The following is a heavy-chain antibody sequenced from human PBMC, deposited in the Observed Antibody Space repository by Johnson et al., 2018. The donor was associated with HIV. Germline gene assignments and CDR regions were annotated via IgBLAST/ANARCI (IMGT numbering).Heavy chain of an antibody. D-gene: IGHD1-7*01. CDR3: ARDGVSDGNYPPDAFDI. CDR2: IYSGGNT. J-gene: IGHJ3*02. V-gene: IGHV3-53*01. Sequence: VQLVESGGGLVQPGGSLRLSCAASGFTVSSNYMSWVRQPPGKGLEWVSVIYSGGNTYYADSVKGRFTISRDNSKNTLYLQMNSLRAEDTALYYCARDGVSDGNYPPDAFDIWGQGTVVTVSS. CDR1: GFTVSSNY.